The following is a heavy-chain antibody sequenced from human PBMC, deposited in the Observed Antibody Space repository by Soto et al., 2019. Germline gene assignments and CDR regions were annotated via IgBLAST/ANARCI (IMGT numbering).Heavy chain of an antibody. V-gene: IGHV3-30*18. Sequence: SLRLSCAASGFTFTAFGMHWVRQAPGKGLEWVAGLSYNGNKKYYGDSVKGRFTISRDNARNSLYLQMDSLRDEDTALYYCAKGRYDFWSPYYFDSWGQGTLVTVSS. CDR2: LSYNGNKK. CDR3: AKGRYDFWSPYYFDS. J-gene: IGHJ4*02. CDR1: GFTFTAFG. D-gene: IGHD3-3*01.